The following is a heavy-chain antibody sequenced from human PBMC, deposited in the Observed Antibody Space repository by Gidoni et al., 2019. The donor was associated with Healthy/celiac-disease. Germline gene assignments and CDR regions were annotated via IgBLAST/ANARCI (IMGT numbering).Heavy chain of an antibody. CDR2: ISYDGSNK. D-gene: IGHD5-12*01. J-gene: IGHJ4*02. Sequence: QVQLVESGGGVVQPGRSLRLSCAASGFTFSSYGMHWVRQAPGKGLEWVAVISYDGSNKYYADSVKGRFTISRDNSKNTLYLQMNSLRAEDTAVYYCAKDRSGYEELGSVGYWGQGTLVTVSS. CDR1: GFTFSSYG. CDR3: AKDRSGYEELGSVGY. V-gene: IGHV3-30*18.